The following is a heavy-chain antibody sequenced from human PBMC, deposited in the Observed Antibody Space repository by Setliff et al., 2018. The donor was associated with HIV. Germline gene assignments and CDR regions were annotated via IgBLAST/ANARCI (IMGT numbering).Heavy chain of an antibody. J-gene: IGHJ3*02. V-gene: IGHV4-59*08. CDR2: GHHSGTF. D-gene: IGHD3-16*01. Sequence: KPSETLSLTCTVSDGPINNYWWNWIRQCPGKGLEWIGFGHHSGTFSYNPSLNSRFTISIDTSKNQFSHKATSVTAEDTAVYYCARWGESAQRGFDIWGQGTMVTVSS. CDR3: ARWGESAQRGFDI. CDR1: DGPINNYW.